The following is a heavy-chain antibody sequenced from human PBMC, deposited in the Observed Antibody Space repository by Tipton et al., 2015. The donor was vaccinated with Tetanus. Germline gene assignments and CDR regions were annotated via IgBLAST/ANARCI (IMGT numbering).Heavy chain of an antibody. CDR3: ARGREVTTVTIIGAHDWYCDL. CDR1: GGSFSGNY. D-gene: IGHD4-17*01. Sequence: TLSLTCDVYGGSFSGNYWSWIRQPPGKGVEWIGEINHTGGTNYNPSLKSRVTISVDTSTNQFSLKLSSVTAADTAVYYCARGREVTTVTIIGAHDWYCDLWGRGTLVTVSS. CDR2: INHTGGT. J-gene: IGHJ2*01. V-gene: IGHV4-34*01.